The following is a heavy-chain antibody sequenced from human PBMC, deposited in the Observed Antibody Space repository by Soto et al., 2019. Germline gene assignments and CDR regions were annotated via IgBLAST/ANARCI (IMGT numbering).Heavy chain of an antibody. Sequence: SVKVSCKASGYTFTGYYMHWVRQAPGQGLEWMGWINPNSGGTNYAQKFQGRVTMTRDTSISTAYMELSRLRSDDTAVYYCARVIAVAGSSRRMDVWGQGTTVTVSS. CDR1: GYTFTGYY. V-gene: IGHV1-2*02. CDR3: ARVIAVAGSSRRMDV. CDR2: INPNSGGT. D-gene: IGHD6-19*01. J-gene: IGHJ6*02.